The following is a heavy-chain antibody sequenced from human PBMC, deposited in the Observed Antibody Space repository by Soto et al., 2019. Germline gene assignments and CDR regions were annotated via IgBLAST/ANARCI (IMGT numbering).Heavy chain of an antibody. CDR1: GGSVSSSGYY. CDR2: ISYSGST. Sequence: SETLSLTCTVSGGSVSSSGYYWTWIRQHPGKGPEWIGYISYSGSTYYNPSLQSRVTISVDTSKNQFSLKLSSVTAADTAVYYCAAGPNPTFFDYWGQGTPVTVSS. V-gene: IGHV4-31*03. CDR3: AAGPNPTFFDY. J-gene: IGHJ4*02.